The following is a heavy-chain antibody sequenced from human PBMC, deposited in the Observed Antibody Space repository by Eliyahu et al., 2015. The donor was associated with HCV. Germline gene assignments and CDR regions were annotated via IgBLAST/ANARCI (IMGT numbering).Heavy chain of an antibody. CDR2: IVVGSGNT. D-gene: IGHD5-24*01. V-gene: IGHV1-58*01. CDR3: AARSRDGYNYGMDV. J-gene: IGHJ6*02. CDR1: GFTXXSSV. Sequence: QMQLVQSGPEVKKPGTSVKVSCKASGFTXXSSVLEWVRQPRGQRLEWIGWIVVGSGNTNYAQKFQERVTITRDMSTSTAYMELSSLRSEDTAVYYCAARSRDGYNYGMDVWGQGTTVTVSS.